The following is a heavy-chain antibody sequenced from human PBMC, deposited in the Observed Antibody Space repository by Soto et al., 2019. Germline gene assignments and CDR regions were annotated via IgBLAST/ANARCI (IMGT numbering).Heavy chain of an antibody. CDR2: IYWNDDK. CDR1: GFSLSTIGVG. Sequence: ITLKKSGPTLVKPTQTLTLTCTFSGFSLSTIGVGVGWIRQPPGKALEGLALIYWNDDKRYSPSLKSRLTITKDTSKNQVVLTMTNMDPVDTATYYCAHRTSSTFDYGDYDSFDYWGQGTLVTVSS. V-gene: IGHV2-5*01. CDR3: AHRTSSTFDYGDYDSFDY. D-gene: IGHD4-17*01. J-gene: IGHJ4*02.